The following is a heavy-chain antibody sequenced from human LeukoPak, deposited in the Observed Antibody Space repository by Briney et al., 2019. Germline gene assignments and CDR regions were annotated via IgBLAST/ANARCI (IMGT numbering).Heavy chain of an antibody. J-gene: IGHJ4*02. D-gene: IGHD2-15*01. CDR3: ARPNCSGGSCYRSPFDY. CDR2: IIPILGIA. CDR1: GGTFSSYA. Sequence: SVKVSCKASGGTFSSYAISWVRQAPGQGLEWMGRIIPILGIANYAQKSQGRVTITADKSTSTAYMELSSLRSEDTAVYYCARPNCSGGSCYRSPFDYWGQGTLVTVSS. V-gene: IGHV1-69*04.